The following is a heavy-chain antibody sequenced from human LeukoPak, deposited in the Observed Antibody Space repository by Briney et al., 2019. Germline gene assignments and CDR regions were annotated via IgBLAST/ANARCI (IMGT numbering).Heavy chain of an antibody. J-gene: IGHJ4*02. CDR3: AKTYDSSGYSPLDY. CDR2: IRYDGSNK. Sequence: PGGSLRLSCAGSGFTFNTYAVHWVRQAPGKGLEWVAFIRYDGSNKYYADSVKGRFTISRDNSKNTLYLQMNSLRAEDTAVYYCAKTYDSSGYSPLDYWGQGTLVTVSS. CDR1: GFTFNTYA. D-gene: IGHD3-22*01. V-gene: IGHV3-30*02.